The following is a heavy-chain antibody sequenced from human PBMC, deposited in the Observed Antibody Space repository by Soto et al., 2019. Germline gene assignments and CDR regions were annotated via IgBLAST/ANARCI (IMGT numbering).Heavy chain of an antibody. J-gene: IGHJ4*02. CDR1: GGSTNSGDYY. V-gene: IGHV4-30-4*01. CDR2: IYYSGST. Sequence: PSETLSLTCSVSGGSTNSGDYYWSWIRQSPGKGLEWIGYIYYSGSTYYNPSLKSRSTISIDTSKNQFFLDVDSVTAVDTAVYYCARLYTGYEAFDYWGQGTLVTVSS. CDR3: ARLYTGYEAFDY. D-gene: IGHD5-12*01.